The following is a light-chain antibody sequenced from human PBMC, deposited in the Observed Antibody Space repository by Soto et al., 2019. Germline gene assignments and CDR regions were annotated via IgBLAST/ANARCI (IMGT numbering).Light chain of an antibody. CDR3: GSWDSRLSADV. Sequence: QSVMTQPPSVSAAPGQRVTISCSGSSSNIGGNSVSWYQQLPGTAPKLLIYDDDKRPSGIPDRFSGSKSGTSATLGITGFQTGDEADHYCGSWDSRLSADVFGTGTKLTVL. V-gene: IGLV1-51*01. CDR1: SSNIGGNS. J-gene: IGLJ1*01. CDR2: DDD.